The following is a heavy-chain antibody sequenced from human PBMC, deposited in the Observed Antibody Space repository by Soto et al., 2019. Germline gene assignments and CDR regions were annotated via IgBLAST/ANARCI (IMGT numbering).Heavy chain of an antibody. J-gene: IGHJ4*02. CDR3: ANSYGDYVSY. Sequence: QLQLQESGPGLVKPSETLSLTCTVSGGSISSSTYYWGWIRQPPGKGLEWIGSIYYSGSTYYNPSLKXXVXIXEDTSKNQFSLTLSSVTAADTAVYYCANSYGDYVSYWGQGTLVTVSS. CDR2: IYYSGST. V-gene: IGHV4-39*01. D-gene: IGHD4-17*01. CDR1: GGSISSSTYY.